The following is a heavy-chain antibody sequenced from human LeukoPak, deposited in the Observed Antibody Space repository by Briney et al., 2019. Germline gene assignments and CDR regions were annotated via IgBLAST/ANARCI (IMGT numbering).Heavy chain of an antibody. Sequence: GESLKISCKGSGYSFTSYWIGWVRQMPGKGLEWMGIIYPGDSDTRYSPSLQAQVTISADKSISTAYLQWSSLKASGTAMYYCARHVPDGLYGSGSYYNYYYGMDVWGQGTTVTVSS. J-gene: IGHJ6*02. CDR3: ARHVPDGLYGSGSYYNYYYGMDV. V-gene: IGHV5-51*01. D-gene: IGHD3-10*01. CDR1: GYSFTSYW. CDR2: IYPGDSDT.